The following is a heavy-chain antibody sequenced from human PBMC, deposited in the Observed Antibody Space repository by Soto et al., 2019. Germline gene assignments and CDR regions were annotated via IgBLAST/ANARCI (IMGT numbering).Heavy chain of an antibody. D-gene: IGHD2-8*02. Sequence: GGSLRLSCAASGFTFSYYYMSWIRQAPGKGPEWVSYISSSGHTIYNADSVKGRFTISRDNAKNSLYLQMNSLTVEDTAVYYCARDLVGFSTGFFDHWGQGTLVTVSS. J-gene: IGHJ4*02. V-gene: IGHV3-11*01. CDR1: GFTFSYYY. CDR2: ISSSGHTI. CDR3: ARDLVGFSTGFFDH.